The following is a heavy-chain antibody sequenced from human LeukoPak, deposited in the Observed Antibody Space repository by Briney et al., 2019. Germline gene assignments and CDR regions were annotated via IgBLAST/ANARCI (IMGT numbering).Heavy chain of an antibody. CDR3: ASTQGVVPAAMPLDC. V-gene: IGHV1-69*13. D-gene: IGHD2-2*01. J-gene: IGHJ4*02. CDR1: GGTFSSHT. Sequence: SVKVSCKASGGTFSSHTISWVRQTPGQGLEWMGGITPIFGTAKYAQKFQGRVTITAVESMSTAYMELSSLRSEDTAVYYCASTQGVVPAAMPLDCWGQGTLVTVSS. CDR2: ITPIFGTA.